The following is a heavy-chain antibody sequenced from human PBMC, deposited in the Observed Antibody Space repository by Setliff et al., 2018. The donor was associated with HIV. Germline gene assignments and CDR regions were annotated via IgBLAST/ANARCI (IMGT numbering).Heavy chain of an antibody. D-gene: IGHD2-2*01. V-gene: IGHV1-2*02. Sequence: GGSLRLSCAASGFTFSSYGMHWVRQAPGQGLEWMGWINPNSGGTTYAQKFQGRVTMTRDTSISTAYMEVSRLRSDDTAVYYCARDHCSSSGCYEYSYYGMDVWGQGTTVTVSS. J-gene: IGHJ6*02. CDR3: ARDHCSSSGCYEYSYYGMDV. CDR2: INPNSGGT. CDR1: GFTFSSYG.